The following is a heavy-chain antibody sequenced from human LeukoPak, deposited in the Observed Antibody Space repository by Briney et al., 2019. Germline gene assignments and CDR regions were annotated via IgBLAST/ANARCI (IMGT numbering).Heavy chain of an antibody. CDR1: GGSFSGYY. D-gene: IGHD3-10*01. V-gene: IGHV4-34*01. CDR3: ASHAGGPYYFDY. CDR2: INHSGST. Sequence: PPETLSLTCAVYGGSFSGYYWSWIRQPPGKGLEWIGEINHSGSTNYNPSLKSRVTISVDTSKNQFSLKLSSVTAADTAVYYCASHAGGPYYFDYWGQGTLVTVSS. J-gene: IGHJ4*02.